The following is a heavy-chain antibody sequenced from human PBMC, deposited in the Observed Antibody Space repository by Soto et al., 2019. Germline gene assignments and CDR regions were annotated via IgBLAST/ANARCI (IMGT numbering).Heavy chain of an antibody. CDR1: GYTFTHYG. V-gene: IGHV1-18*01. CDR2: INAYVGET. CDR3: ARGDGDALDY. J-gene: IGHJ4*02. Sequence: QVQLVQSGAEVKKPGASVKVSCKASGYTFTHYGITWVRQAPGQGLEWTGWINAYVGETKSAQKYQGRITVTMATSTNTAYLELRSLRSDDTAVYYCARGDGDALDYWGQGTLVRVSA.